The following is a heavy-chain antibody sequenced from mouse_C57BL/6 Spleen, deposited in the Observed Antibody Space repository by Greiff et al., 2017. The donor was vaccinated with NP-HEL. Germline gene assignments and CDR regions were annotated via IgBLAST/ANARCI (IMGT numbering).Heavy chain of an antibody. Sequence: QVQLKQSGAELAKPGASVKLSCKASGYTFTSYWMHWVKQRPGQGLEWIGYINPSSGYTKYNQKFKDKATLTADKSSSTAYMQLSSLTYEDSAVYYCARGGITTVVAPYAMDYWGQGTSVTVSS. D-gene: IGHD1-1*01. J-gene: IGHJ4*01. CDR1: GYTFTSYW. CDR2: INPSSGYT. CDR3: ARGGITTVVAPYAMDY. V-gene: IGHV1-7*01.